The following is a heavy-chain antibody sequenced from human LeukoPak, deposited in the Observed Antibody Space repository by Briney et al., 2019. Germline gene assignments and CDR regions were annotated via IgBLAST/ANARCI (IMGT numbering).Heavy chain of an antibody. CDR3: ARGYGENSDYHLKY. CDR2: IGPNGAST. Sequence: GGSLRLSCAASGFTLSSYAIHWVRQAPGKGLEYVSSIGPNGASTLYADSVKGRFTISRDNSKNMLYLQINSLTTEDTAVYYCARGYGENSDYHLKYWGQGTLVTVSS. V-gene: IGHV3-64*04. CDR1: GFTLSSYA. J-gene: IGHJ4*02. D-gene: IGHD4-11*01.